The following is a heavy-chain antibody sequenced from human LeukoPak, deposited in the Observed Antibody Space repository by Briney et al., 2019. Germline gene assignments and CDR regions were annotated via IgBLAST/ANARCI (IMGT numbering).Heavy chain of an antibody. J-gene: IGHJ4*02. V-gene: IGHV3-23*01. CDR3: AKGSTISRPYYFDC. CDR1: GITFSSFA. D-gene: IGHD2/OR15-2a*01. CDR2: ISGSGDNT. Sequence: PGGSLRLSCAASGITFSSFAMTWVRQAPGKGLEWVSAISGSGDNTYYADSVKGRFTISRDNSKNTLYLQMNSLRAEDTAVYYCAKGSTISRPYYFDCWGQGTLVTVSS.